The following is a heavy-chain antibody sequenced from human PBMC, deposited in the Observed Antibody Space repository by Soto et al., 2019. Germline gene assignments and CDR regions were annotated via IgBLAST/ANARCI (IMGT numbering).Heavy chain of an antibody. V-gene: IGHV5-51*01. CDR3: AIRGASQWLKF. CDR1: GYSFTSYW. Sequence: PVESLKISCKGSGYSFTSYWIGCVRQVPGKGLEWMGIIYTGDSDTRYSPSFQGQVTISADKSISTAYLQWSSLKASDTAIYYCAIRGASQWLKFWGQGTLVTVSS. D-gene: IGHD6-19*01. J-gene: IGHJ4*02. CDR2: IYTGDSDT.